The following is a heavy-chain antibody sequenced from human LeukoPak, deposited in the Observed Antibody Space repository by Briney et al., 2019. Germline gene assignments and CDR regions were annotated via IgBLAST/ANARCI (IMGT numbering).Heavy chain of an antibody. D-gene: IGHD3-3*01. Sequence: SETLSLTCTVSGGSISSYYWSWIRQPPGKGLEWIGYIYYSGSTNYNPSLKSRVTISVDTSKNQFSLKLSSVTAADTAVYYCARTPSSAYENYDFWSGYYFDYYYGMDVWGQGTTVTVSS. J-gene: IGHJ6*02. V-gene: IGHV4-59*01. CDR3: ARTPSSAYENYDFWSGYYFDYYYGMDV. CDR1: GGSISSYY. CDR2: IYYSGST.